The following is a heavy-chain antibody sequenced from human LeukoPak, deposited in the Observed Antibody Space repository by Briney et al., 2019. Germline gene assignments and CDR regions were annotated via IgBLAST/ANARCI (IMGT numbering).Heavy chain of an antibody. Sequence: SQTLSLTCTVSGGSISSGSYYWSWIRQPAGKGLEWIGRIYSSGSTDYNPSPKSRVTISVDTSKNQISLKLRSVTAADTAVYYCARWDPGVSYGHPDFWGQGTLVTVSS. D-gene: IGHD5-18*01. J-gene: IGHJ4*02. CDR2: IYSSGST. CDR3: ARWDPGVSYGHPDF. V-gene: IGHV4-61*02. CDR1: GGSISSGSYY.